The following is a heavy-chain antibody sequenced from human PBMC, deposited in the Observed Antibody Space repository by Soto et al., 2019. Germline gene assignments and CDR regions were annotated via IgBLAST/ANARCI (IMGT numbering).Heavy chain of an antibody. J-gene: IGHJ3*02. CDR3: ARTYDGSGPNSGGYSFDI. V-gene: IGHV4-59*01. Sequence: PSETLSLTCSVSGGSISSYYWSWIRQPPGKGLEWIAYIYYSVTSYNPSLKSRVSISIDTSKNQFSLKLSSVTAADTAVYYFARTYDGSGPNSGGYSFDIWGQGTMVTVSS. CDR2: IYYSVT. CDR1: GGSISSYY. D-gene: IGHD3-22*01.